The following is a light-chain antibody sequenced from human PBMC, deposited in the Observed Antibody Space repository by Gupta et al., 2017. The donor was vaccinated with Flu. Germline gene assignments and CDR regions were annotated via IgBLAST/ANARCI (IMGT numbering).Light chain of an antibody. J-gene: IGLJ1*01. CDR2: SNN. CDR3: AAWDDSRNGYV. CDR1: SSNIGSNT. V-gene: IGLV1-44*01. Sequence: QSVLTQPPSASGTPGQRVTISCSGSSSNIGSNTVNWDQQLPGTAPKLLIYSNNPRPSGVPDRFSGSKSGTSASLAISGLQAEDEADYYCAAWDDSRNGYVFGTGTKVTVL.